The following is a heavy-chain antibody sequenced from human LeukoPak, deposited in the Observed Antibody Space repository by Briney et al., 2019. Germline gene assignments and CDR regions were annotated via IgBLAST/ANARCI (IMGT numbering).Heavy chain of an antibody. J-gene: IGHJ4*02. CDR1: GFSVGGYW. CDR3: TRGASGYGNFDY. Sequence: HPGGSLRLSCAASGFSVGGYWTHWVRQGPGMGLVWVSRINSDGSSISYADSVKGRFSISRDNAKNTLYLQMNSLRAEDTAVYYCTRGASGYGNFDYWGQGTLVTVSS. D-gene: IGHD5-12*01. CDR2: INSDGSSI. V-gene: IGHV3-74*01.